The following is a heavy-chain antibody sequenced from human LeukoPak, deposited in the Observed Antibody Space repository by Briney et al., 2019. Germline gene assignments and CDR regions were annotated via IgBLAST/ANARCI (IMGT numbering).Heavy chain of an antibody. Sequence: PSETLSLTCTVSGASISSSNYYWGWIRQPPGKGLEWIVSIYYSGTTYYNPSLKSPVTRSLDTSKNQFSLNLSSVTAADTAVYYCARLITVAGHGDYWGQGTLVTVSS. V-gene: IGHV4-39*01. D-gene: IGHD6-19*01. CDR3: ARLITVAGHGDY. CDR2: IYYSGTT. J-gene: IGHJ4*02. CDR1: GASISSSNYY.